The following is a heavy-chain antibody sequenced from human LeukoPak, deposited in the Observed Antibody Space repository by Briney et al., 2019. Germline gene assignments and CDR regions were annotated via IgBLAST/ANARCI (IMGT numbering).Heavy chain of an antibody. Sequence: GGSLRLSCAVSGISLSNYGMSWVRQAPGKGLEWVAGISDSGGRTKYADSVKGRFTISRDSSKNTLYLQMNSLRAEDTAVYFCAKRGVVIRVILVGFHKEAYYFDSWGQGALVTVSS. J-gene: IGHJ4*02. V-gene: IGHV3-23*01. CDR2: ISDSGGRT. CDR1: GISLSNYG. CDR3: AKRGVVIRVILVGFHKEAYYFDS. D-gene: IGHD3-22*01.